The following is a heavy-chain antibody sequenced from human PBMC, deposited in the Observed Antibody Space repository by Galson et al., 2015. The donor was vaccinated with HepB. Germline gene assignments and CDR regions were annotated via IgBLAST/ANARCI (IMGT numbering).Heavy chain of an antibody. D-gene: IGHD5-18*01. V-gene: IGHV5-51*01. CDR1: GYSFTTYW. CDR2: IYPRDSDT. J-gene: IGHJ4*02. CDR3: ARHESGYSYADY. Sequence: QSGAEVKKPGGSLKISCKGSGYSFTTYWIAWVRQMPGKGLEWMGIIYPRDSDTRYSPSFQGQVTMSADKSVSTAYLQWSSLKASDTAMYYCARHESGYSYADYWGQGTLVTVSS.